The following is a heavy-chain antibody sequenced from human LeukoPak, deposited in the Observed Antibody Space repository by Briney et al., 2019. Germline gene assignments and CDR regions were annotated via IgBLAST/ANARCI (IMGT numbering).Heavy chain of an antibody. CDR1: GFTFSSYG. V-gene: IGHV3-30*18. D-gene: IGHD3-10*01. CDR2: ISYDGSNK. J-gene: IGHJ4*02. Sequence: QTGGSLRLSCAASGFTFSSYGMHWVRQAPGKGLEWVAVISYDGSNKYYADSVKGRFTISRDNSKNTLYLQMNSLRAEDTAVYYCAKGYGSGNYYIDYWGQGTLVTVSS. CDR3: AKGYGSGNYYIDY.